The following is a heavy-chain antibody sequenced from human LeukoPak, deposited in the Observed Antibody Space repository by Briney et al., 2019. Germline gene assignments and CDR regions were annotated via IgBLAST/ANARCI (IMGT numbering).Heavy chain of an antibody. V-gene: IGHV3-23*01. Sequence: GGSLRLSCAASGFTFNNYAMSWVRQAPGKGLELVSAISGSAGATYYPDSVKGRFTISRDNSKNTLYLQMNSLRAEDTAVYYCAKKRDNHDRLYYFDDWGQGTQVTVSS. J-gene: IGHJ4*01. CDR1: GFTFNNYA. D-gene: IGHD3-9*01. CDR2: ISGSAGAT. CDR3: AKKRDNHDRLYYFDD.